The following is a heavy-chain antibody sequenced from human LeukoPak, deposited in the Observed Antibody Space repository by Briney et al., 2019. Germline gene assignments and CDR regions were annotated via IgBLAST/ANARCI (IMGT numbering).Heavy chain of an antibody. J-gene: IGHJ1*01. CDR1: GGSISSSSYY. Sequence: SDTLSLTCTVSGGSISSSSYYWGLIRQPPGRGLEWIGSIYYSGSTYYNPSLKSRVTISVDTSKNQFSLKLSSVTAADTAVYYCARHGGDYDSSGYFQHWGQGTLVTVSS. CDR3: ARHGGDYDSSGYFQH. D-gene: IGHD3-22*01. V-gene: IGHV4-39*01. CDR2: IYYSGST.